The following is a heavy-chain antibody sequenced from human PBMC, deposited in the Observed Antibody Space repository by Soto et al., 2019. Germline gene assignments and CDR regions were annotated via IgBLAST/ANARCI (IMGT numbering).Heavy chain of an antibody. Sequence: PGGSLRLCCAASGFTFSSYAMSWVRQAPGKGLEWVSAISGSGGSTYYADSAKGRFTISRDNSKNTLYLQMNSLRAEARAVYYCSKVRRYDFWSGYAQYYGIDVLGPGTKVTVSS. CDR3: SKVRRYDFWSGYAQYYGIDV. CDR1: GFTFSSYA. D-gene: IGHD3-3*01. V-gene: IGHV3-23*01. J-gene: IGHJ6*02. CDR2: ISGSGGST.